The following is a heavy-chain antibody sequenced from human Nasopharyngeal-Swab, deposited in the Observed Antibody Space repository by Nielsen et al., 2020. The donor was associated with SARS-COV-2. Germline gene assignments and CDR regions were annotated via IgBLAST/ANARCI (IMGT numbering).Heavy chain of an antibody. J-gene: IGHJ3*02. CDR3: AREPDTMIAVSPDAFDI. V-gene: IGHV4-38-2*02. Sequence: SQTLSLTCAVSGYSVSSGYYWGWIRQPPGKGLEWIGSIYHSGSTNYNPSLKSRVTISVDTSKNQFSLKLSSVTAADTAVYYCAREPDTMIAVSPDAFDIWGQGTMVTVSS. CDR1: GYSVSSGYY. CDR2: IYHSGST. D-gene: IGHD3-22*01.